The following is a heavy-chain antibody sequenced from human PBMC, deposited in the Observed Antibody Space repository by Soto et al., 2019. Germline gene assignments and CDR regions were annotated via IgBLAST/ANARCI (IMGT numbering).Heavy chain of an antibody. CDR2: INVGSGNT. CDR3: ARDTETLGPRANDALDI. D-gene: IGHD3-3*02. Sequence: RASVKVSCKAAGYTFSAYTMNWVRQAPGQSLEWMGWINVGSGNTRYSQNFQGRVSITRDTSASTVYMELTGLKSEDTAMYYCARDTETLGPRANDALDIWGQGTMDTVSS. CDR1: GYTFSAYT. J-gene: IGHJ3*02. V-gene: IGHV1-3*01.